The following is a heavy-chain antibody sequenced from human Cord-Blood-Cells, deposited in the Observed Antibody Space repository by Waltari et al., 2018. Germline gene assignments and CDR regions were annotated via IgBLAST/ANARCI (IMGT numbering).Heavy chain of an antibody. V-gene: IGHV3-53*01. CDR3: AREAYSSGWYYFDY. CDR1: GFTVSSNY. Sequence: EVQLVESGGGLIQPGGSLRLSCAASGFTVSSNYMSWVRQAPGKGREWVSIIYGGGSTDDADSLKGRFTISRDNSKNTLYLQMNSLRAEDTAVYYCAREAYSSGWYYFDYWGQGTLVTVSS. CDR2: IYGGGST. J-gene: IGHJ4*02. D-gene: IGHD6-19*01.